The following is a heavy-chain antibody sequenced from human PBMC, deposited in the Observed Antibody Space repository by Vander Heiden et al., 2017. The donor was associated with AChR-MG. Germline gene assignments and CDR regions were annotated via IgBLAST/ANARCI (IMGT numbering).Heavy chain of an antibody. Sequence: QLQLQESGPGLVKPSAPLSLTCTVSGDSISSSSYYWGWIRPPPGRGLEWIGSISYSGNTYYNPSLKRRVTISVDTSKNQFSLKLSSVTAADTAVYYCARRGAAAGTSKGAFDIWGQGTMVTVSS. J-gene: IGHJ3*02. CDR1: GDSISSSSYY. D-gene: IGHD6-13*01. CDR3: ARRGAAAGTSKGAFDI. V-gene: IGHV4-39*01. CDR2: ISYSGNT.